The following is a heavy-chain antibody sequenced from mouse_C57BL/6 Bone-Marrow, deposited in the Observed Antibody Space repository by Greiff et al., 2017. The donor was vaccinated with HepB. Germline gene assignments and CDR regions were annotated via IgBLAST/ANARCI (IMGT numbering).Heavy chain of an antibody. CDR2: ISSGGSYT. J-gene: IGHJ3*01. V-gene: IGHV5-6*02. CDR1: GFTFSSYG. Sequence: EVKLVESGGDLVKPGGSLKLSCAASGFTFSSYGMSWVRQTPDKRLEWVATISSGGSYTYYPDSVKGRFTISRDNAKNTLYLQMSSLKSEDTAMYYCARREGAWFAYWGQGTLVTVSA. CDR3: ARREGAWFAY.